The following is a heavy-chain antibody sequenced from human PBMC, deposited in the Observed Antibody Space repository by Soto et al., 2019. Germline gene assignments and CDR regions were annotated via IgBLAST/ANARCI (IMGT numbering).Heavy chain of an antibody. V-gene: IGHV3-74*03. D-gene: IGHD3-16*01. J-gene: IGHJ4*02. CDR3: AKDLLWGQSDY. CDR1: GFTFSRYW. Sequence: EVQLVESGGGLVQPGGSLRLSCAVSGFTFSRYWMHWFRQDPGNGLVWVSSINTDGTNTQYADYVRGRFTVSRDNAKNTVYLQMIRLRSEDTAVYYCAKDLLWGQSDYWGQGTLVVVSS. CDR2: INTDGTNT.